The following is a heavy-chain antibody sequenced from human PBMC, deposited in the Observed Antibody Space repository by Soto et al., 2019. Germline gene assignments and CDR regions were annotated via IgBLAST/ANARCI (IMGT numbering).Heavy chain of an antibody. CDR1: GSTFSNYA. CDR2: IWGSGGNT. CDR3: AKLVATIGQSRFDF. Sequence: PGGSLRLSCAASGSTFSNYAMSWVRQAPGKGLEWVSTIWGSGGNTFYSDSVKGRFTISRDNSKNTLYLQMNSLRVEDTAVYYCAKLVATIGQSRFDFWGQGTLVTVSS. V-gene: IGHV3-23*01. J-gene: IGHJ4*02. D-gene: IGHD5-12*01.